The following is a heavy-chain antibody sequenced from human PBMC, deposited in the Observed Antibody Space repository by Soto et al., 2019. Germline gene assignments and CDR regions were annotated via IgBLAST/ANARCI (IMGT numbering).Heavy chain of an antibody. J-gene: IGHJ6*02. CDR1: GGSISSSNW. Sequence: SETLSLTCAVSGGSISSSNWWSWVRQPPGKGLGWIGEIYHSGSTNYNPSLKSRVTISVDKSKNQFSLKLSSVTAADTAVYYCARDPRQTYSSSWYLGYYYYYGTDVWGQGTTVTVSS. CDR3: ARDPRQTYSSSWYLGYYYYYGTDV. CDR2: IYHSGST. D-gene: IGHD6-13*01. V-gene: IGHV4-4*02.